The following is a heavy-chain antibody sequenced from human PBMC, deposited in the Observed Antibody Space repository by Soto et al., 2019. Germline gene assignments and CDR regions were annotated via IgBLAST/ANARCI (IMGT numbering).Heavy chain of an antibody. Sequence: GGSLRLSCAASGFNFSSYAMSWVRQSPGKGLEWVSAISGRGDSTYYADSVKGQCSISRDNSKNTLYLQMNSLRAEDTAIYYCAKVVYDYVWGNYLYFDYWGQGALVTVSS. D-gene: IGHD3-16*02. CDR3: AKVVYDYVWGNYLYFDY. CDR1: GFNFSSYA. CDR2: ISGRGDST. J-gene: IGHJ4*02. V-gene: IGHV3-23*01.